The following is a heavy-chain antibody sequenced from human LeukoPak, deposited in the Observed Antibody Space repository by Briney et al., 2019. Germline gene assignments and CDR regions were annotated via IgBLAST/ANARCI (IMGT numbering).Heavy chain of an antibody. J-gene: IGHJ4*02. D-gene: IGHD3-10*01. CDR2: IIPIFGTA. CDR1: GGTFSSYA. V-gene: IGHV1-69*13. CDR3: AALVTMVRGVIIPGTYFDY. Sequence: SVKVSCKASGGTFSSYAISWVRQAPGQGLEWMGGIIPIFGTANYAQKFQGRVTITADESTSTACMELSSLRSEDTAVYYCAALVTMVRGVIIPGTYFDYWGQGTLVTVS.